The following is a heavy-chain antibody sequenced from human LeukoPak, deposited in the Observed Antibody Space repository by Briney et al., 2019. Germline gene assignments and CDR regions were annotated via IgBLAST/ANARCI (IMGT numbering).Heavy chain of an antibody. Sequence: ASVKVSCKVSGYSLTELSMHWVRQAPGKGLEWMGGFDSEDAETIYAQKFQGRVTLTEDTSTDTAYMELSSLRSEDTAVYYCATDLDDYWGQGTLVTVSS. CDR1: GYSLTELS. D-gene: IGHD1-1*01. V-gene: IGHV1-24*01. CDR3: ATDLDDY. J-gene: IGHJ4*02. CDR2: FDSEDAET.